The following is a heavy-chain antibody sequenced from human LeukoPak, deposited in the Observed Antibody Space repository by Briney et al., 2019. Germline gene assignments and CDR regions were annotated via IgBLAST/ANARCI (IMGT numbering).Heavy chain of an antibody. V-gene: IGHV4-59*08. Sequence: PSETLSLTCAVYGGSFSGYYWSWIRQPPGKGLEWIGYIYYSGSTNYNPSLKSRVTISVDTSKNQFSLKLSSVTAADTAVYYCARHYYDFWSGYSWPDAFDIWGQGTMVTVSS. CDR3: ARHYYDFWSGYSWPDAFDI. CDR2: IYYSGST. J-gene: IGHJ3*02. CDR1: GGSFSGYY. D-gene: IGHD3-3*01.